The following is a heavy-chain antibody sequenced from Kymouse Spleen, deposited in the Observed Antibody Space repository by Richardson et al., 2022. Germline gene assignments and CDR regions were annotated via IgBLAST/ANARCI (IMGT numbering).Heavy chain of an antibody. V-gene: IGHV3-9*01. D-gene: IGHD6-6*01. Sequence: EVQLVESGGGLVQPGRSLRLSCAASGFTFDDYAMHWVRQAPGKGLEWVSGISWNSGSIGYADSVKGRFTISRDNAKNSLYLQMNSLRAEDTALYYCAKDKGAARGGNYFDYWGQGTLVTVSS. CDR3: AKDKGAARGGNYFDY. CDR1: GFTFDDYA. J-gene: IGHJ4*02. CDR2: ISWNSGSI.